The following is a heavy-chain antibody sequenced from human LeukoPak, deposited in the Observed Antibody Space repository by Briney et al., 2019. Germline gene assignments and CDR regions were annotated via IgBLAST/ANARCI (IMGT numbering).Heavy chain of an antibody. V-gene: IGHV3-23*01. D-gene: IGHD3-10*01. CDR1: EFTFSSYA. CDR3: ARAPRKFRGIIVTPLYYFDY. J-gene: IGHJ4*02. Sequence: GGSLRLSCAASEFTFSSYAMSWVRQAPGKGLEWVSTISGSAENTYYADSVKGRFTISRDNSKSTLYLQMNSLRAEDTAIYYCARAPRKFRGIIVTPLYYFDYWGQGALVTVSS. CDR2: ISGSAENT.